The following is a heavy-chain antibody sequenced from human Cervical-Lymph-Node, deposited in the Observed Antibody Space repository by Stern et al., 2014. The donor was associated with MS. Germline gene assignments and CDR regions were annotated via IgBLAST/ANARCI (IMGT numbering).Heavy chain of an antibody. Sequence: EDPLVESGGGLIQPGGSLRLSCAAPGFTVSNNYMSWVRQAPGKGLECVSLIYTDDSTYYAGSVKGRFTISRDSSKNKLFLQMNSLRAEDTAVYYCARAIFGVNTAAMAPDAFDTWGQGTMVTVSS. V-gene: IGHV3-53*01. CDR2: IYTDDST. CDR3: ARAIFGVNTAAMAPDAFDT. D-gene: IGHD3-3*01. CDR1: GFTVSNNY. J-gene: IGHJ3*02.